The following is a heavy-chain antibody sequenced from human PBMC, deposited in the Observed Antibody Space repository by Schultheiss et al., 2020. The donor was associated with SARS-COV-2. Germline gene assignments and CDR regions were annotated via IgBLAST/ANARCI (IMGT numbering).Heavy chain of an antibody. CDR2: IYPGDSDT. D-gene: IGHD3-16*01. V-gene: IGHV5-51*01. Sequence: GGSLRLSCKGSGYSFTSYWIGWVRQMPGKGLEWMGIIYPGDSDTRYSPSFQGQVTISADKSISTAYLQWSSLKASDTAMYYCARHIIGGYDRAPGYFDYWGQGTLVTVSS. CDR1: GYSFTSYW. CDR3: ARHIIGGYDRAPGYFDY. J-gene: IGHJ4*02.